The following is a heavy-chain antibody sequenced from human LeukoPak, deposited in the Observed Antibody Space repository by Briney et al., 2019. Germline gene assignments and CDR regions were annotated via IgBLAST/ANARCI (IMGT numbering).Heavy chain of an antibody. D-gene: IGHD6-13*01. CDR1: GFTFSSYA. J-gene: IGHJ3*02. CDR3: ARYSSKDDAFDI. Sequence: GGSLRLSCAASGFTFSSYAMHWVRQAPGKGLEWVSVIYSGGSTYYADSVKGRFTISRDNSKNTVYLQMNSLRAEDTAVYYCARYSSKDDAFDIWGQGTMVTVSS. V-gene: IGHV3-53*01. CDR2: IYSGGST.